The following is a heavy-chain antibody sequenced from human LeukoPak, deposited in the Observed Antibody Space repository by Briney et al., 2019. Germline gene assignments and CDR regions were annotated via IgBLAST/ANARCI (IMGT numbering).Heavy chain of an antibody. Sequence: SETLSLTCTVSGGSISSYYWSWIRQPPGKGLEWIGYIYYSGSTNYNPSLKSRVTISVDTSKNQFSLKLSSVTAADTAVYYCARQSHCGGDCYYFDYWGQGALVTVSS. CDR2: IYYSGST. J-gene: IGHJ4*02. D-gene: IGHD2-21*02. V-gene: IGHV4-59*08. CDR3: ARQSHCGGDCYYFDY. CDR1: GGSISSYY.